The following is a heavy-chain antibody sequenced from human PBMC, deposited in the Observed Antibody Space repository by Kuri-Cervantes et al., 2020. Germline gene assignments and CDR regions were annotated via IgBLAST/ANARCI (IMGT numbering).Heavy chain of an antibody. V-gene: IGHV3-21*01. CDR2: ISSSSSYI. CDR3: ARGMVLLWFGELTGNWFDP. CDR1: GFTFSSYS. D-gene: IGHD3-10*01. Sequence: GESLKISCAASGFTFSSYSMNWVRQAPGKGLEWVSSISSSSSYIYYADSVKGRFTISRDNAKNSLYLQMNSLRAEDTAVYYCARGMVLLWFGELTGNWFDPWGQGTLVTVSS. J-gene: IGHJ5*02.